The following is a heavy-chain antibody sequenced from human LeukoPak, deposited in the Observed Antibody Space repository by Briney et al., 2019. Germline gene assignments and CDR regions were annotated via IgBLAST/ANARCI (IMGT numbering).Heavy chain of an antibody. CDR2: INPSGGST. CDR3: ARDLKRGYSSGRYSWGTGSSNDY. CDR1: GYTFTNYY. Sequence: GASVKVSCKASGYTFTNYYIHWVRQARGQGLECMGIINPSGGSTSYAQKLQGRVTMTTDTSTSTAYMELRSLRSDDTAVYYCARDLKRGYSSGRYSWGTGSSNDYWGQGTLVTVSS. D-gene: IGHD6-19*01. V-gene: IGHV1-46*01. J-gene: IGHJ4*02.